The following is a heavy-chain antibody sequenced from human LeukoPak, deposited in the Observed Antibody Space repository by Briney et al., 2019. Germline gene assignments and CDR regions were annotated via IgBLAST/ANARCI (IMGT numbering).Heavy chain of an antibody. D-gene: IGHD2-15*01. CDR3: AREGPCSGGSCPPNNYYYYGMDV. J-gene: IGHJ6*02. CDR2: IIPILGIA. CDR1: GGTFSSYA. V-gene: IGHV1-69*04. Sequence: GASVKVSCKASGGTFSSYAISWVRQAPGQGLEWMGRIIPILGIANYAQKFQGRVTITADKSTSTAYMELSSLRSEDTAVYYCAREGPCSGGSCPPNNYYYYGMDVWGQGTTVTVSS.